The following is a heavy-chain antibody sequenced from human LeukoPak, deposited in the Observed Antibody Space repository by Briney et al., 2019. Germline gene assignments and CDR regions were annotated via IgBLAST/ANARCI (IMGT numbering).Heavy chain of an antibody. CDR1: GFTLSSYW. J-gene: IGHJ4*02. D-gene: IGHD3-3*01. V-gene: IGHV3-7*01. CDR2: IKQDGSEK. CDR3: ARDLVDSDFWSGYSDY. Sequence: GGSLRLSCAASGFTLSSYWMSWVRQAPGKGLEWVANIKQDGSEKYYVDSVKGRFTISRDNAKNSLYLQMNSLRAEDTAVYYCARDLVDSDFWSGYSDYWGQGTLATVSS.